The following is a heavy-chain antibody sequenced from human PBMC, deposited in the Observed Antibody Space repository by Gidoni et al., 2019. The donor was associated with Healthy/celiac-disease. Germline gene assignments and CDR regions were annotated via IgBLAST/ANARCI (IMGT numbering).Heavy chain of an antibody. Sequence: QVQLVESGGGVVQPGRSLRLSCAASGFTFSSYGMHWVRQAPGKGLEWVAVIWYDGSNKYYADSVKGRFTISRDNSKNTLYLQMNSLRAEDTAVYYCARDPYDYIWGSYRPTGAFDIWGQGTMVTVSS. CDR3: ARDPYDYIWGSYRPTGAFDI. V-gene: IGHV3-33*01. D-gene: IGHD3-16*02. CDR1: GFTFSSYG. J-gene: IGHJ3*02. CDR2: IWYDGSNK.